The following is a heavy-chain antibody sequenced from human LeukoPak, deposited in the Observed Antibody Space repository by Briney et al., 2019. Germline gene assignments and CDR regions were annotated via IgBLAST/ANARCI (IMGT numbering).Heavy chain of an antibody. CDR1: GGTFSSYA. CDR2: INPSGGST. Sequence: ASVKVSCKASGGTFSSYAISWVRQAPGQGLEWMGIINPSGGSTSYAQKFQGRVTMTRDTSTSTVYMELSSLRSEDTAVYYCARDGGYCSSTSCYTDYYYYGMDVWGQGTTVTVSS. J-gene: IGHJ6*02. V-gene: IGHV1-46*01. CDR3: ARDGGYCSSTSCYTDYYYYGMDV. D-gene: IGHD2-2*02.